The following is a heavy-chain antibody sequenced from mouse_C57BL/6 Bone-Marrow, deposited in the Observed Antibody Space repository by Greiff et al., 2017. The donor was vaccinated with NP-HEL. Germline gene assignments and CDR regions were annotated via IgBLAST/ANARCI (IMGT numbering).Heavy chain of an antibody. D-gene: IGHD1-1*01. CDR3: ARDGNYYAMYY. CDR2: IDPSDSYT. CDR1: GYTFTSYW. J-gene: IGHJ4*01. Sequence: QVQLQQPGAELVKPGASVKLSCKASGYTFTSYWMQWVKQRPGQGLEWIGEIDPSDSYTNYNQKFKGKATLTVDTSSSTAYMQLSSLTSEDSAVYDCARDGNYYAMYYWGQGTSVTVSS. V-gene: IGHV1-50*01.